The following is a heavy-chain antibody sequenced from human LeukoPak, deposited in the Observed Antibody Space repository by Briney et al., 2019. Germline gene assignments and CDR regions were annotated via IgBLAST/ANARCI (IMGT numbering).Heavy chain of an antibody. CDR3: AREDTAMGIIDY. J-gene: IGHJ4*02. CDR1: GGSFSGYY. D-gene: IGHD5-18*01. V-gene: IGHV4-34*01. Sequence: SETLSLTCAVYGGSFSGYYWSWIRQPPGKGLEWIGEINHSGSTKYNPSLKSRVTMSVDTSNNQFSLKLSSVTAADTAVYYCAREDTAMGIIDYWGQGTLVTVSS. CDR2: INHSGST.